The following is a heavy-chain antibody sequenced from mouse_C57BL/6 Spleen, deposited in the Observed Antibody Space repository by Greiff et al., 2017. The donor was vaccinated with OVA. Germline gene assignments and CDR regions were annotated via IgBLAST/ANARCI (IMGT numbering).Heavy chain of an antibody. D-gene: IGHD1-1*01. J-gene: IGHJ3*01. V-gene: IGHV1-59*01. CDR1: GYTFTSYW. CDR2: IDPSDSYT. Sequence: VQLQQSGAELVRPGTSVKLSCKASGYTFTSYWMHWVKQRPGQGLEWIGVIDPSDSYTNYNQKFKGKATLTVDTSSSTAYMQLSSLTSEDSAVYYCARRDYGSSYGGFAYWGQGTLVTVSA. CDR3: ARRDYGSSYGGFAY.